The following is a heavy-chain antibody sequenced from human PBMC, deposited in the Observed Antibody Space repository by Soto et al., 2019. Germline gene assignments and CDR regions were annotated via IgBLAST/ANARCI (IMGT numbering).Heavy chain of an antibody. CDR1: GFTFSSYA. CDR2: ISYDGSNK. J-gene: IGHJ6*02. Sequence: GGPLRLSCAASGFTFSSYAMHWVRQAPGKGLEWVAVISYDGSNKYYADSVKGRFTISRDNSKNTLYLQMNSLRAEDTAVYYCASAVYYYGMDVWGQGTTVTVSS. V-gene: IGHV3-30-3*01. CDR3: ASAVYYYGMDV.